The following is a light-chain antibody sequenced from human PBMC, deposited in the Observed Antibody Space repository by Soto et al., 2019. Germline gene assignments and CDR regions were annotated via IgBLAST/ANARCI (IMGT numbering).Light chain of an antibody. CDR1: QSVLYSSNNKTY. CDR3: QQYYSTPWT. CDR2: WAS. V-gene: IGKV4-1*01. Sequence: DIVMTQSPDSLAVSLGERPTINCKSSQSVLYSSNNKTYLAWYQQKPGQPPKLLIYWASTRESGVPDRYSGSGSVTDFTLTISSLQAEDVAVYYCQQYYSTPWTFGQGTKVEIK. J-gene: IGKJ1*01.